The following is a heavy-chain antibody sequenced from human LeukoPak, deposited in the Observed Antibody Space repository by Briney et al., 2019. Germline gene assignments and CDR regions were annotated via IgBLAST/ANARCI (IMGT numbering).Heavy chain of an antibody. J-gene: IGHJ4*02. Sequence: SVKVSCKASGGTFSSYAISWVRQAPGQGLEWMGRIIPILGIANYAQKFQGRVTITADKSTSTAYMELSSLRSEDTAVYYCARGGRDGYNYPSFDYWGQGTLVSVFS. V-gene: IGHV1-69*04. CDR3: ARGGRDGYNYPSFDY. D-gene: IGHD5-24*01. CDR1: GGTFSSYA. CDR2: IIPILGIA.